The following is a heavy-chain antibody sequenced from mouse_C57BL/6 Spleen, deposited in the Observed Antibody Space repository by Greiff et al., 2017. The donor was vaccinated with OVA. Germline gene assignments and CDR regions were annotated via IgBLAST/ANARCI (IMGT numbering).Heavy chain of an antibody. CDR2: IYPGDGDT. Sequence: QVQLQQSGPELVKPGASVKISCKASGYAFSSSWMDWVKQRPGKGLEWIGRIYPGDGDTNYNGKFKGKATLTAYKSSSTAYMQLSGLTSEDSAVYFCARDIDYWGQGTTLTVSS. J-gene: IGHJ2*01. CDR3: ARDIDY. V-gene: IGHV1-82*01. CDR1: GYAFSSSW.